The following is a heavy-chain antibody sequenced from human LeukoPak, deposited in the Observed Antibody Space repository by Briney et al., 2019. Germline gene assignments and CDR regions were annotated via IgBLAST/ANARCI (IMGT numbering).Heavy chain of an antibody. CDR2: INHSGST. Sequence: MSSETLSLTCAVYGGSFSGYYWSWIRQPPGKGLEWIGEINHSGSTNYNPSLKSRVTISVDTSKNQFSLKLSSVTAADTAVYYCARGHGRWLQRQRYFDYWGQGTLVTVSS. CDR1: GGSFSGYY. CDR3: ARGHGRWLQRQRYFDY. J-gene: IGHJ4*02. D-gene: IGHD5-24*01. V-gene: IGHV4-34*01.